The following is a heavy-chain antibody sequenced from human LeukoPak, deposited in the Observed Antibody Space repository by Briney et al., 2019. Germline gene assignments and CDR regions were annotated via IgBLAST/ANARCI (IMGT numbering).Heavy chain of an antibody. V-gene: IGHV1-18*04. Sequence: ASVKVSCTASGYTFTSYGISWVRQAPGQGLEWMGWISAYNGNTNYAQKLQGGVTMTTDTSTSTAYMGLRSLRSDDTAVYYCARDRPLLWFGELDLGRTYYYYGMDVWGKGTTVTVSS. CDR1: GYTFTSYG. J-gene: IGHJ6*04. CDR3: ARDRPLLWFGELDLGRTYYYYGMDV. CDR2: ISAYNGNT. D-gene: IGHD3-10*01.